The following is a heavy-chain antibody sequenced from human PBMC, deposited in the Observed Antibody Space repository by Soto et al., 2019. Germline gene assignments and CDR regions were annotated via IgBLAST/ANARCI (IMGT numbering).Heavy chain of an antibody. V-gene: IGHV3-33*01. Sequence: GGSLRLSCSDSGFTFSSYGMHWVRQAPGKGLEWVAVIWYDGSNKYYADSVKGRFTISRDNSKNTLYLQMNSLRAEDTAVYYCARRAVAAYYYGMDVWGQGTTVTVSS. CDR1: GFTFSSYG. D-gene: IGHD6-19*01. CDR2: IWYDGSNK. J-gene: IGHJ6*02. CDR3: ARRAVAAYYYGMDV.